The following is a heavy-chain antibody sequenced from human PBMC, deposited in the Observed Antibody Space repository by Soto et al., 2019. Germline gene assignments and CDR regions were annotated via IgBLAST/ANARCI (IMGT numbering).Heavy chain of an antibody. CDR1: GGTFSSYA. CDR3: GRGVTFNDAFDI. J-gene: IGHJ3*02. Sequence: SVKVSCKASGGTFSSYAISWVRQAPGQGLEWMGGIIPIFGTANYAQKFQGRVTITADESTSTAYMELSSLRSEDTAVYYCGRGVTFNDAFDIWGQGTMVTDSS. D-gene: IGHD3-16*01. V-gene: IGHV1-69*13. CDR2: IIPIFGTA.